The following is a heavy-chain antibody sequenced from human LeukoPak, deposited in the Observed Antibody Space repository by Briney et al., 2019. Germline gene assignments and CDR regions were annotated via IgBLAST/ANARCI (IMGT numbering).Heavy chain of an antibody. CDR3: AKRYNYGCDY. J-gene: IGHJ4*02. CDR2: ISYDGSNE. Sequence: GRSLRLSCAASGFTFSSYDMHWVRQAPGKGLESVAVISYDGSNEYYVDSVKGRFTISRDNSKNTLYLQMNSLRVEDTAVYYCAKRYNYGCDYWGQGTLVTVSS. V-gene: IGHV3-30*18. D-gene: IGHD5-18*01. CDR1: GFTFSSYD.